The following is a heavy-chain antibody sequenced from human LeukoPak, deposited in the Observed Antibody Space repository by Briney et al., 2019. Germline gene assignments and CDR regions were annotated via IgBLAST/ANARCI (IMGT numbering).Heavy chain of an antibody. CDR2: INPNSGGT. V-gene: IGHV1-2*02. D-gene: IGHD3-16*01. CDR3: ARYGGGIDY. CDR1: GYTFTSYG. Sequence: EASVKVSCKASGYTFTSYGISWVRQAPGQGLEWMGWINPNSGGTNYAQKFQGRVTMTRDTSISTAYMELSRLRSDDTAVYYCARYGGGIDYWGQGTLVTVSS. J-gene: IGHJ4*02.